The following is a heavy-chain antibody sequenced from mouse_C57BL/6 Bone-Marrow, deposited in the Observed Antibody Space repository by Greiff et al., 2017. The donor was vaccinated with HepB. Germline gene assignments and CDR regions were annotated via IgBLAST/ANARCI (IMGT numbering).Heavy chain of an antibody. V-gene: IGHV5-4*01. J-gene: IGHJ4*01. D-gene: IGHD2-3*01. CDR3: AREDGYYYYAMDY. Sequence: EVHLVESGGGLVKPGGSLKLSCAASGFTFSSYAMSWVRQTPEKRLEWVATISDGGSYTYYPDNVKGRFTISRDNAKNNLYLQMSHLKSEDTAMYYCAREDGYYYYAMDYWGQGTSVTVSS. CDR1: GFTFSSYA. CDR2: ISDGGSYT.